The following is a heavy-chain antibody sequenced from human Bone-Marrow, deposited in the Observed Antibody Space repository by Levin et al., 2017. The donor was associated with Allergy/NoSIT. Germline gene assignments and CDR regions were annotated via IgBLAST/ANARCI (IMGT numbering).Heavy chain of an antibody. Sequence: PSETLSLTCAVYGGSFSGYYWSWIRQPPGKGLEWIGEINHSGSTNYNPSLKSRVTISVDTSKNQFSLKLSSVTAADTAVYYCARVTDTSIAVAGNYWYFDLWGRGTLVTVSS. V-gene: IGHV4-34*01. CDR1: GGSFSGYY. J-gene: IGHJ2*01. CDR3: ARVTDTSIAVAGNYWYFDL. CDR2: INHSGST. D-gene: IGHD6-19*01.